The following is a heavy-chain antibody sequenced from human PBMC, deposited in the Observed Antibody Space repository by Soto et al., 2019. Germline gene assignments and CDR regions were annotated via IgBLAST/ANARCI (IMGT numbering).Heavy chain of an antibody. J-gene: IGHJ6*02. V-gene: IGHV4-59*08. CDR2: VHHSWGS. D-gene: IGHD3-10*01. CDR3: ARQGFGPLHGLVDV. CDR1: GGSISSYY. Sequence: QVQLQESGPGLVKPSETLSLSCTVSGGSISSYYWSWFRQSPGKRMEWIGYVHHSWGSNYNPSLRXXGXXSLDTSKSQCSLKVTSVTATDTAGYYCARQGFGPLHGLVDVWGQGTTVTVSS.